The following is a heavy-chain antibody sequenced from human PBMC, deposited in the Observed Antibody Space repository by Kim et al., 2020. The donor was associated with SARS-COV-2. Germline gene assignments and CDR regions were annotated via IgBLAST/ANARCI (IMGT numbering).Heavy chain of an antibody. Sequence: GGSLRLSCAASGFTFSSYAMHWVRQAPGKGLEWVAVISYDGSDKNYADSVKGRFTISRDNSKNTLYLQMNSLRAEDTAVYYCARDIHQGYSSGWTYYYYGMDVWGQGTTVTVSS. V-gene: IGHV3-30*04. CDR3: ARDIHQGYSSGWTYYYYGMDV. CDR1: GFTFSSYA. CDR2: ISYDGSDK. J-gene: IGHJ6*02. D-gene: IGHD6-19*01.